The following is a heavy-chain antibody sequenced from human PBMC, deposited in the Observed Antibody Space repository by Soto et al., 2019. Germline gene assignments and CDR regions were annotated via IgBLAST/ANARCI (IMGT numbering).Heavy chain of an antibody. CDR2: ISGGGTTT. D-gene: IGHD2-15*01. J-gene: IGHJ6*02. CDR3: AKGRGDCSGNSCYLWRRFYVFYGMDI. Sequence: HGGSLRLSRAGWGFTLTGSTMTGFRNRPGKGLEWVSAISGGGTTTYYAESLRGRFTISRDNSKNTVYLQMNNLRADDTAVYYCAKGRGDCSGNSCYLWRRFYVFYGMDICGQGIMVTVSS. V-gene: IGHV3-23*01. CDR1: GFTLTGST.